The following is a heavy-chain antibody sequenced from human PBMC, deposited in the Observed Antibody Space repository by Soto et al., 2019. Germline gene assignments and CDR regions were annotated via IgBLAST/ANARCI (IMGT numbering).Heavy chain of an antibody. Sequence: GSLRLSCTASGFTLTTYGMSWVRQAPGKGLEWVASISTSRTYIYYAESVKGRFAISRDNSKHSLFLQMTNLTPEDTAVYYRAREGSYDPSGNYIQAFCYWGQGTLVTV. CDR2: ISTSRTYI. J-gene: IGHJ4*02. D-gene: IGHD3-22*01. V-gene: IGHV3-21*06. CDR3: AREGSYDPSGNYIQAFCY. CDR1: GFTLTTYG.